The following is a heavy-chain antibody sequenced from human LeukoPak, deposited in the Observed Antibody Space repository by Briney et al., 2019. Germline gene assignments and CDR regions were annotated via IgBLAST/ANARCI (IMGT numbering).Heavy chain of an antibody. J-gene: IGHJ6*03. Sequence: PSETLSLTCTVSGYSISSGYYWGCIRQPPGKGLEWIGSIDQSGSTYYNPSLKSRVTISVDTSKNQFSLKLSSVTAADTAVYYCARGKPSYGSGTFYRPLEPNYMDVWGKGTTVTISS. V-gene: IGHV4-38-2*02. CDR1: GYSISSGYY. CDR2: IDQSGST. D-gene: IGHD3-10*01. CDR3: ARGKPSYGSGTFYRPLEPNYMDV.